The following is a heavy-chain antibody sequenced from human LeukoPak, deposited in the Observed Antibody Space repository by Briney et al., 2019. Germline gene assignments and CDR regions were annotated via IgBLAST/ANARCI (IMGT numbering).Heavy chain of an antibody. J-gene: IGHJ5*02. CDR2: INPNSGGT. D-gene: IGHD6-25*01. V-gene: IGHV1-2*06. Sequence: ASVKVSCKASGYTFIDYYMHWVRQAPGQGLEWLGRINPNSGGTNYAQKFQGRVTLTRDTSISTAYMELSRLKSDDTAVYYCARNTQRGTYNWFDPWGQGTVVTVSS. CDR3: ARNTQRGTYNWFDP. CDR1: GYTFIDYY.